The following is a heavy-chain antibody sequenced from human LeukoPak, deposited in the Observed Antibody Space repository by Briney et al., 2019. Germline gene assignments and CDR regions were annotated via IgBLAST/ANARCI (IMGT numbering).Heavy chain of an antibody. CDR1: GDSISSSIYY. J-gene: IGHJ5*02. CDR2: FSYSRST. V-gene: IGHV4-39*07. D-gene: IGHD2-15*01. CDR3: ARDRTVVVVVAATQAHWFDP. Sequence: SETLSLTCTVSGDSISSSIYYCGWIRQPPGKGLEWIGSFSYSRSTSYNPSLKGRVTLSVDTAKNQFSLKLSSVTAADTAVYYCARDRTVVVVVAATQAHWFDPWGQGTLVTVSS.